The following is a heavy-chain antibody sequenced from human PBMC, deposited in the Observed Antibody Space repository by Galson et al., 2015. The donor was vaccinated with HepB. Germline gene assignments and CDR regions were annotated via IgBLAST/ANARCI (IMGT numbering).Heavy chain of an antibody. CDR1: GGSISSYY. V-gene: IGHV4-59*01. Sequence: ETLSLTCTVSGGSISSYYWSWIRQPPGKGLEWIGYIYYSGSTNYNPSLKSRVTISVDTSKNQFSLKLSSVTAADTAVYYCARGDSSGWYGPYNWFDPWGQGTLVTVSS. CDR3: ARGDSSGWYGPYNWFDP. D-gene: IGHD6-19*01. J-gene: IGHJ5*02. CDR2: IYYSGST.